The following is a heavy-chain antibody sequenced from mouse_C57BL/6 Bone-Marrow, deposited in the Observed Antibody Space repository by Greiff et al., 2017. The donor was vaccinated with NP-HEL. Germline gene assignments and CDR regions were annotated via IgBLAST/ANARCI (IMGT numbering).Heavy chain of an antibody. CDR3: AREAAQATSAY. CDR1: GFTFSSYA. V-gene: IGHV5-4*01. Sequence: EVKVVESGGGLVKPGGSLKLSCAASGFTFSSYAMSWVRQTPEKRLEWVATISDGGSYTYYPDNVKGRFTISRDNAKNNLYLQMSHLKSEDTAMYYCAREAAQATSAYWGQGTLVTVSA. J-gene: IGHJ3*01. CDR2: ISDGGSYT. D-gene: IGHD3-2*02.